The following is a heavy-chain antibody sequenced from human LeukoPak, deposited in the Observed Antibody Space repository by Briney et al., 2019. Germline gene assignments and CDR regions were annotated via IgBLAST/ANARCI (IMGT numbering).Heavy chain of an antibody. Sequence: PRRSLRLSCAASGFTFSSYAMHWVRQAPGKGLEWVAVISYDGSNKYYADSVKGRFTISRDNSKNTLYLQMNSLRAEDTAVYYCARNYYGSGHFDYWGQGTLVTVSS. J-gene: IGHJ4*02. CDR3: ARNYYGSGHFDY. CDR1: GFTFSSYA. V-gene: IGHV3-30*04. CDR2: ISYDGSNK. D-gene: IGHD3-10*01.